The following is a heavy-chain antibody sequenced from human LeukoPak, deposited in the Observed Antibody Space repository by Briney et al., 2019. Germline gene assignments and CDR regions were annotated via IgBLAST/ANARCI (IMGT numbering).Heavy chain of an antibody. CDR3: ARGFDWLEYYFDY. Sequence: ASVKVSCKASGYTFTGYYIHWVRQAPGQGLEWMGWINPDSGVTNYAQKLQGRVTMTRDTSISTAYMELSRLRSDDTAVYHCARGFDWLEYYFDYWGQGTLVTVSS. CDR2: INPDSGVT. CDR1: GYTFTGYY. V-gene: IGHV1-2*02. D-gene: IGHD3-9*01. J-gene: IGHJ4*02.